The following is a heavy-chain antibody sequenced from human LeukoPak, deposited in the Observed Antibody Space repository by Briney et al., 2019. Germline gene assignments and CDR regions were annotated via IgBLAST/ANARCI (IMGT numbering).Heavy chain of an antibody. CDR3: AKGGYSS. CDR1: GFTFSSYV. CDR2: ITGSGGTT. Sequence: GGSLRLSCAASGFTFSSYVMSWVRQAPGKGPEWVSAITGSGGTTYYADFVKGRFTISRDNSKNTLYLQMNSLRAEDTAVYHYAKGGYSSWGQGTRVTVSS. J-gene: IGHJ4*02. V-gene: IGHV3-23*01. D-gene: IGHD3-16*02.